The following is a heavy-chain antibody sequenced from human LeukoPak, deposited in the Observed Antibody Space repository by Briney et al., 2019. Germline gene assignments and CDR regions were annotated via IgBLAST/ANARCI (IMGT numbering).Heavy chain of an antibody. CDR2: IYHSGST. D-gene: IGHD2-2*01. V-gene: IGHV4-38-2*01. J-gene: IGHJ4*02. CDR1: GFTFSSYW. Sequence: GSLRLSCAASGFTFSSYWMSWVRQAPGKGLEWIGSIYHSGSTYHNPSLKSRVTISVDTSKNQFSLKLSSVTAADTAVYYCASGDRARVLQVVPAAIPFDYWGQGTLVTVSS. CDR3: ASGDRARVLQVVPAAIPFDY.